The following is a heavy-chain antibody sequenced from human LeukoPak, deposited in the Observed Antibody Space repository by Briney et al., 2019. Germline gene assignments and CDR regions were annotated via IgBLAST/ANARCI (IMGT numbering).Heavy chain of an antibody. V-gene: IGHV3-74*01. Sequence: RAGGSLRLSCAASGFTFSNYWMHWVRQAPGKGLVWVSRIYSDGSSTSYADSVKGRCTISRDNAKNMLYLEMNSLRVEDTAVYFCTRDHGLDVWGQGTTVTVSS. CDR3: TRDHGLDV. J-gene: IGHJ6*02. CDR2: IYSDGSST. CDR1: GFTFSNYW.